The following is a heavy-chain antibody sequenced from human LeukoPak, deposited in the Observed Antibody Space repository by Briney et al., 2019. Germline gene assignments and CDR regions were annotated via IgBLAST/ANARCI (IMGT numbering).Heavy chain of an antibody. V-gene: IGHV3-53*01. CDR1: GVTVNYNF. D-gene: IGHD4-23*01. Sequence: GGSLRLSCAASGVTVNYNFMTWVRQAPGKGLEWVSLIYSSGSTYYADSVKGRFTISRDNSKNTLYLQVNSLRAEDTAVYYCARRGDGGRSFDYWGQGTLVTVSS. J-gene: IGHJ4*02. CDR3: ARRGDGGRSFDY. CDR2: IYSSGST.